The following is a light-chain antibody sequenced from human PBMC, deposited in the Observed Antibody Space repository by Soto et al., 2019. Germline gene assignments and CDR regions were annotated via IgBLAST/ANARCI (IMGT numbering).Light chain of an antibody. V-gene: IGKV3-11*01. Sequence: EIVLTQSPATLSVSPRERGALSCRASERIGSSLSWYQQKPGQAPRLLIYDASNRATGIPARFSGSGSGTDCTLTISSLESEQSAVYYCQARSAVGLGTRLEIK. CDR1: ERIGSS. J-gene: IGKJ5*01. CDR3: QARSA. CDR2: DAS.